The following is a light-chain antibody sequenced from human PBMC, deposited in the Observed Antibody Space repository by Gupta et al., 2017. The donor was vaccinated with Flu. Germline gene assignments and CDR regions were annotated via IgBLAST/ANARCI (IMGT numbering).Light chain of an antibody. CDR1: SSDVGGYNY. CDR2: EVR. J-gene: IGLJ3*02. V-gene: IGLV2-14*01. Sequence: HSSPTQPAPRSRCPGQWIPRPCPRTSSDVGGYNYVSWYQQHPGKAPKVMIYEVRNRPSGVSNRFSGSKSGNTASLTISGLQAEDEADYYCTSYTTSNTWVFGGGTKLTVL. CDR3: TSYTTSNTWV.